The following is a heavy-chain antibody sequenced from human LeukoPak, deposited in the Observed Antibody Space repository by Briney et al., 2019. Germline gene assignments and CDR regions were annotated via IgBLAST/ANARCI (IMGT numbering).Heavy chain of an antibody. V-gene: IGHV4-4*07. D-gene: IGHD1-14*01. CDR2: IYTSGST. Sequence: SETLSLTCTVSGGSISSYYWSWIRQPAGKGLEWIGRIYTSGSTNYNPSLKSRVTMSVDTSKNQFSLKLSSVTAADTAVYYCARHFKHVRSGTQHWFDPWGQGTLVTVSS. CDR1: GGSISSYY. CDR3: ARHFKHVRSGTQHWFDP. J-gene: IGHJ5*02.